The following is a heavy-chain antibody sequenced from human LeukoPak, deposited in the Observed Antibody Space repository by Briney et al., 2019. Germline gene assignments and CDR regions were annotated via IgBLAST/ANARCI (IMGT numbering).Heavy chain of an antibody. Sequence: SETLSLTCTVSGGSISSSSYYWGWIRQPPGKGLEWIGSIYYSGSTYYNPSLKSRVTISVDTSKNQFSLTLSSVTAADTAVYYCARHFGHGDYPLDYWGQGTLVTVSS. CDR2: IYYSGST. D-gene: IGHD4-17*01. J-gene: IGHJ4*02. CDR3: ARHFGHGDYPLDY. CDR1: GGSISSSSYY. V-gene: IGHV4-39*01.